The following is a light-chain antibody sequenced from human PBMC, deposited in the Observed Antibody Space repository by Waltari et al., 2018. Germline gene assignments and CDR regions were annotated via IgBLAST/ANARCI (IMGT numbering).Light chain of an antibody. Sequence: LSCRASQSVTSSSLSWYQQKLGQAPRLLIYGTSSRATGIPDRFSGSGSGTDFTLTISRLEPEDFAVYYCQQYDGEVVTFGGGTKVEI. CDR3: QQYDGEVVT. CDR1: QSVTSSS. J-gene: IGKJ4*01. CDR2: GTS. V-gene: IGKV3-20*01.